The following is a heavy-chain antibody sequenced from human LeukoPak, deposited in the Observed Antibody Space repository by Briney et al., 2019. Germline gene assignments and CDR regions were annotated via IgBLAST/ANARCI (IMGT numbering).Heavy chain of an antibody. CDR1: GFTFSSYA. CDR3: AKILTGPPARGSWFDY. D-gene: IGHD3-9*01. CDR2: ISYDGSNK. J-gene: IGHJ4*02. Sequence: PGGSLRLSCAASGFTFSSYAMHWVRQAPGKGLEWVAVISYDGSNKYYADSVKGRFTISRDNSKNTLYLQMNGLRAEDTAVYYCAKILTGPPARGSWFDYWGQGTLVTVSS. V-gene: IGHV3-30-3*02.